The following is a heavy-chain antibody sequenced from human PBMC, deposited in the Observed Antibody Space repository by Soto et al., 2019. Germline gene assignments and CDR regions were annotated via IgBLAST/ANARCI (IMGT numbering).Heavy chain of an antibody. D-gene: IGHD6-13*01. CDR3: ASVFAIITAAGWFDP. CDR2: INHSGST. V-gene: IGHV4-34*01. Sequence: QVQLQQWGAGLLKPSETLSLTCAVYGGSLSGYYWSWIRQPPGKGLEWIGEINHSGSTNYNPSLKSRVTISVDTSKNQFSLKLSSVTDADTAVYYCASVFAIITAAGWFDPWGQGTLVTVSS. CDR1: GGSLSGYY. J-gene: IGHJ5*02.